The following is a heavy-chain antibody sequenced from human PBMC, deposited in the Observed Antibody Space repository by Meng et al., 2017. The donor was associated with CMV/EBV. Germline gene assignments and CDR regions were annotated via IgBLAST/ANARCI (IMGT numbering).Heavy chain of an antibody. V-gene: IGHV3-47*01. CDR1: GFAFSSYA. CDR2: IGTGGDT. J-gene: IGHJ3*02. CDR3: ARRMGKGEWELLGPTLEDAFDI. D-gene: IGHD1-26*01. Sequence: SCAASGFAFSSYALHWVRRAPGKGLEWVSAIGTGGDTYYADSVMGRFTISRDNAKKSLYLQMNSLRAEDTAVYYCARRMGKGEWELLGPTLEDAFDIWGQGTMVTVSS.